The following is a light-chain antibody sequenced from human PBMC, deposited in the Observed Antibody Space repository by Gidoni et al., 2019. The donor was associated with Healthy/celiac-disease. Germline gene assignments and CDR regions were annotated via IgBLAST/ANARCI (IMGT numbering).Light chain of an antibody. V-gene: IGKV2D-29*02. J-gene: IGKJ5*01. CDR3: MQSIQLPIT. CDR2: DVS. CDR1: QSLLNSAGTTY. Sequence: DIVLTPTPLSLSVTPGQPTSISCKSSQSLLNSAGTTYLDWYLQKPGQSPQLLIYDVSNRFSGVPDRFSGSGSGTDFTLKISRVEAEDVGVYYCMQSIQLPITFGQXTRLEIK.